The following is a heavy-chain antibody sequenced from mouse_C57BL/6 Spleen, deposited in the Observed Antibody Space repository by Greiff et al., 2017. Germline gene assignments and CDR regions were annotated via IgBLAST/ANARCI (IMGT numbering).Heavy chain of an antibody. J-gene: IGHJ2*01. D-gene: IGHD2-4*01. CDR3: ARDYDYDEGGRDY. Sequence: EVMLVESGGDLVKPGGSLKLSCAASGFTFSSYGMSWVRQTPDKRLEWVATISSGGSYTYYPDSVKGRFTISRDNAKNTLYLQMSSLKSEDTAMYYCARDYDYDEGGRDYWGQGTTLTVSS. CDR2: ISSGGSYT. CDR1: GFTFSSYG. V-gene: IGHV5-6*01.